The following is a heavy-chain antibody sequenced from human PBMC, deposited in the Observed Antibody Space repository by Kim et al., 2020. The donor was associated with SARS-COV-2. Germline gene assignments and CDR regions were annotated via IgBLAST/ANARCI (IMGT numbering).Heavy chain of an antibody. D-gene: IGHD6-13*01. J-gene: IGHJ4*02. V-gene: IGHV3-74*01. CDR3: AREDYTNSWYTDY. Sequence: YADTVKVRLTISRDDAKNTLYLQINSLGAEDTAVYYCAREDYTNSWYTDYWGQGTLVTVSS.